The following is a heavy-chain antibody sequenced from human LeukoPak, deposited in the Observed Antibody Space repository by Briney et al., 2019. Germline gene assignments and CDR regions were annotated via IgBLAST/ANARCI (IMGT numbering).Heavy chain of an antibody. CDR2: INHSGST. Sequence: PSETLSLTCAVYGGSFSGYYWSWIRQPPGKGLEWIGEINHSGSTNYNPSLKSRVTISVDTSKNQFSLKLSSVTAADTAVYYCASSQGSWYVFDYWGQGTLVTVSS. CDR3: ASSQGSWYVFDY. D-gene: IGHD6-13*01. V-gene: IGHV4-34*01. CDR1: GGSFSGYY. J-gene: IGHJ4*02.